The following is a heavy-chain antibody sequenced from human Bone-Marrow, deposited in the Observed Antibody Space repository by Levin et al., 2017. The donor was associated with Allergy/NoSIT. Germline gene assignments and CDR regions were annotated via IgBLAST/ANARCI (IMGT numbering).Heavy chain of an antibody. CDR2: TNFRSTWFS. D-gene: IGHD2-2*01. V-gene: IGHV6-1*01. CDR1: GDIVSGNSVS. Sequence: PSQTLSLTCVISGDIVSGNSVSWNWIRQSPSPGLEWLGRTNFRSTWFSDYAVSVKSRISITADTSENQFSLRLNSVTPEDASVYYCARGVAGNGHKYQVDYTAFYALDVWGQGTTVTVSS. J-gene: IGHJ6*02. CDR3: ARGVAGNGHKYQVDYTAFYALDV.